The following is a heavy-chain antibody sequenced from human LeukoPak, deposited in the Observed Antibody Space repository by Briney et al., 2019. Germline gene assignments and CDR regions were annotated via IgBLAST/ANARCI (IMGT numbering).Heavy chain of an antibody. J-gene: IGHJ4*02. Sequence: ASVKVSCKASGYTFTSYGLSWVRQAPGQGLEWMEWISAYNGNTNYAQKLQGRVTMTTDTSTSTAYMELRSLRSDDTAIYYCARASSGSSSWSDFDYWGQGTLVPVSS. CDR1: GYTFTSYG. CDR3: ARASSGSSSWSDFDY. D-gene: IGHD6-13*01. V-gene: IGHV1-18*01. CDR2: ISAYNGNT.